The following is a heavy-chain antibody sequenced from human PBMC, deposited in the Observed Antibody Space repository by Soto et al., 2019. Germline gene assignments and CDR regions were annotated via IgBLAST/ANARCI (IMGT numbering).Heavy chain of an antibody. V-gene: IGHV4-34*01. CDR2: INHSGST. CDR1: GGSFSGYY. CDR3: ARVLGYCSGGRCYYYDYYMDV. D-gene: IGHD2-15*01. J-gene: IGHJ6*03. Sequence: SEALSLTCAVYGGSFSGYYWSWIRQPPGKGLEWIGEINHSGSTNYNPSLKNRVTISVDTSKNECSLKLNSVTAADTAMYYCARVLGYCSGGRCYYYDYYMDVWGKVTTVTVYS.